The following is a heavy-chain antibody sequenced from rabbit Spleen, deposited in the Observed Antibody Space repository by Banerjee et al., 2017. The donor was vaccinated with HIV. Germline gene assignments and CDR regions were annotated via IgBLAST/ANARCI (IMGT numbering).Heavy chain of an antibody. Sequence: QEQLVESGGGLVQPGGSLTLTCKASGFSFNSGYDMCWVRQAPGKGLEWVACAYAGTSGSTYSATWAKGRFTISKSSSTTVTLQMTGLTAADTATYFCARDAGTSFSTYGMDLWGPGTLVTVS. CDR1: GFSFNSGYD. CDR2: AYAGTSGST. J-gene: IGHJ6*01. V-gene: IGHV1S45*01. D-gene: IGHD4-2*01. CDR3: ARDAGTSFSTYGMDL.